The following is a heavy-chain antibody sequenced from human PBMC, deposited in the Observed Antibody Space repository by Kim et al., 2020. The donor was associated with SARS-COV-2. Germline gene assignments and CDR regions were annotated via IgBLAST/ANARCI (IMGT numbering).Heavy chain of an antibody. V-gene: IGHV3-53*01. Sequence: GGSLRLSCAASGFTVSSNYMSWVRQAPGKGLEWVSVIYSGGSTYYADSVKGRFTISRDNSKNTLYLQMNSLRAEDTAVYYCARENYGSESYGYWGQGTLVTVSS. CDR2: IYSGGST. J-gene: IGHJ4*02. CDR3: ARENYGSESYGY. CDR1: GFTVSSNY. D-gene: IGHD3-10*01.